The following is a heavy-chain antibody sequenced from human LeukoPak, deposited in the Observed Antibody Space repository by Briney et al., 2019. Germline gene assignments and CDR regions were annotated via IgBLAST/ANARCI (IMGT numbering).Heavy chain of an antibody. CDR2: IYYSGST. CDR3: ARTRTGKDYYGSVNWFDP. D-gene: IGHD3-10*01. Sequence: SETLSLTCTVSGGSISSYYWSWIRQPPGMGLEWIGYIYYSGSTNYNPSLKSRVTISVDTSKNQFSLKLSSVTAADTAVYYCARTRTGKDYYGSVNWFDPWGQGTLVTVSS. CDR1: GGSISSYY. J-gene: IGHJ5*02. V-gene: IGHV4-59*08.